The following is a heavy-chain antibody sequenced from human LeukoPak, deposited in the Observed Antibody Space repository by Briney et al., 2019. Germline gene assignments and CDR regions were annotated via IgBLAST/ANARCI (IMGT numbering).Heavy chain of an antibody. CDR1: GYAFSDYY. Sequence: ASVKVSCKASGYAFSDYYMHWVRQAPGQGLEWMGWIDPTSGDTKYAHKFQGRVSMTRDTSISTADMEVSSLRSDDTAVYYCARGTPRSYCTPIDCNPNWFDPWGQGTLVIVSS. J-gene: IGHJ5*02. V-gene: IGHV1-2*02. CDR3: ARGTPRSYCTPIDCNPNWFDP. CDR2: IDPTSGDT. D-gene: IGHD2-8*01.